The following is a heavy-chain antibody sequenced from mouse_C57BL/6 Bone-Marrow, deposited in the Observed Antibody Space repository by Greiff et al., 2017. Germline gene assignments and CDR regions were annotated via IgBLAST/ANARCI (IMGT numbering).Heavy chain of an antibody. CDR1: GYSFTGYY. V-gene: IGHV1-42*01. CDR3: ATFDYRYFDV. CDR2: INPSTGGT. Sequence: EVKLMESGPELVKPGASVKISCKASGYSFTGYYMNWVKQSPEKSLEWIGEINPSTGGTTYNQKFKAKATLTVDKSSSTAYMQLKSLTSEDSAVYYCATFDYRYFDVWGTGTTVTVSS. J-gene: IGHJ1*03.